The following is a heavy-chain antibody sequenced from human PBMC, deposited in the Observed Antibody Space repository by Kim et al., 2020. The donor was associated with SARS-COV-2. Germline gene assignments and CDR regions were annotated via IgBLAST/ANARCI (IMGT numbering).Heavy chain of an antibody. J-gene: IGHJ4*02. Sequence: GGSLRLSCAASGFTFSSYAMHWVRQAPGKGLEWVAVISYDGSNKYYADSVKGRFTISRDNSKNTLYLQMNSLRAEDTAVYYCARVGYYGNPSLGDYWGQGTLVTVSS. D-gene: IGHD3-10*01. CDR2: ISYDGSNK. CDR1: GFTFSSYA. CDR3: ARVGYYGNPSLGDY. V-gene: IGHV3-30*04.